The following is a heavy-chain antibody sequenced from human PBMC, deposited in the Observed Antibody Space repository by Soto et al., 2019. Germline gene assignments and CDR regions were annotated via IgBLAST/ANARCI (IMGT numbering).Heavy chain of an antibody. Sequence: QVQLVQSGAEVKKPGSSVKVSCKASGGTFSSYAISWGRQAPGQGLEWMGGIIPISGTANYAQKFQGRVTTTAEESTSTAYMELSRLRSEDTAVYYCARSQGSSTSLEIYYCYYYGRDVWGQGTTVTVSS. CDR3: ARSQGSSTSLEIYYCYYYGRDV. V-gene: IGHV1-69*01. CDR1: GGTFSSYA. D-gene: IGHD2-2*01. CDR2: IIPISGTA. J-gene: IGHJ6*02.